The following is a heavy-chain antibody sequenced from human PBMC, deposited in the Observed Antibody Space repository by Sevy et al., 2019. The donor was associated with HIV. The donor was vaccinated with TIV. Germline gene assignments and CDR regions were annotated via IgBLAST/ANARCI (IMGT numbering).Heavy chain of an antibody. Sequence: GGSLRLSCAASGFTFSNAWMSWVRQAPGKGLEWVGHIKSKTDGGTTDYAAPVKGRFIISRDDSKNMLHLQMNGLQPEDTAVYYCASRRLIDYYFFAEYCQYWGQGTVVTVSS. CDR3: ASRRLIDYYFFAEYCQY. CDR1: GFTFSNAW. V-gene: IGHV3-15*01. D-gene: IGHD3-9*01. J-gene: IGHJ1*01. CDR2: IKSKTDGGTT.